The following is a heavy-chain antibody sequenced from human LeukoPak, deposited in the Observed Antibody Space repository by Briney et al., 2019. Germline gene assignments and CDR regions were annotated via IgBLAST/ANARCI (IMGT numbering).Heavy chain of an antibody. CDR2: IYHSGST. V-gene: IGHV4-30-2*05. CDR3: ARVNYYDSSGYFDY. Sequence: PSETLSLTCAVSGGSISSGGYSWSWIRQPPGKGLEWIGYIYHSGSTYYNPSLKSRVTISVDTSKTQFSLKLSSVTAADTAVYYCARVNYYDSSGYFDYWGQGTLVTVSS. J-gene: IGHJ4*02. CDR1: GGSISSGGYS. D-gene: IGHD3-22*01.